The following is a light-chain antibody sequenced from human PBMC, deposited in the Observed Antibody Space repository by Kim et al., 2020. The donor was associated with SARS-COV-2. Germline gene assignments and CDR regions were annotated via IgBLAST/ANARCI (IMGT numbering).Light chain of an antibody. V-gene: IGKV3-20*01. CDR3: QQYGSAPQT. J-gene: IGKJ2*01. Sequence: LSPWERATLSCRASQTVTSSYVAWYQHKPGQAPRLLIYNGSRRATGIPDRFSGSGSGTYFTLTISRLEPEDFAVYFCQQYGSAPQTFGQGTKLEI. CDR1: QTVTSSY. CDR2: NGS.